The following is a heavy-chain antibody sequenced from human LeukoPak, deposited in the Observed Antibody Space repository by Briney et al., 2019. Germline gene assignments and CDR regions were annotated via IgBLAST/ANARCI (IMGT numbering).Heavy chain of an antibody. J-gene: IGHJ4*02. Sequence: ASVKVSCKVSGYTLTELSMHWVRQAPGKGLEWMGGFDPEDGETIYAQKFQGRVTMTEDTSTDTAYMELSSLRSEDTAVYYCATIDSHYDSSGYWGQGTLVIVSS. CDR1: GYTLTELS. D-gene: IGHD3-22*01. V-gene: IGHV1-24*01. CDR2: FDPEDGET. CDR3: ATIDSHYDSSGY.